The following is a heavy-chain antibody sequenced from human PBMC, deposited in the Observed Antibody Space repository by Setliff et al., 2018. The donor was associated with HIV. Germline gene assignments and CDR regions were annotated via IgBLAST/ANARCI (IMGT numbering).Heavy chain of an antibody. V-gene: IGHV4-59*08. CDR3: ARVGYHGSGRYSFDY. J-gene: IGHJ4*02. D-gene: IGHD3-10*01. CDR1: GGSISGHY. Sequence: PSETLSLTCTVSGGSISGHYWGWIRQTPGKGLEWIGYVYSNGNTDYNPSLKSRVTISVDTSKNQFSLNLSSVTAAETAVYYCARVGYHGSGRYSFDYWGQGTLVTVSS. CDR2: VYSNGNT.